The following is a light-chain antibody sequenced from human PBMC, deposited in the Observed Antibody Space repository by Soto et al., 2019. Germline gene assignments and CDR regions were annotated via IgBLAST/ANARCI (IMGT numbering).Light chain of an antibody. J-gene: IGKJ4*01. CDR1: QDIRNY. Sequence: DLQMTQSPSSLSASVGDRVTITCQASQDIRNYLNWYQQKPGRAPRLLIYDASNLETGVPPRFSGSGSGTDFTFTISSLQPEDIATYYCQQYESLPITFGGGNKVEIK. CDR2: DAS. CDR3: QQYESLPIT. V-gene: IGKV1-33*01.